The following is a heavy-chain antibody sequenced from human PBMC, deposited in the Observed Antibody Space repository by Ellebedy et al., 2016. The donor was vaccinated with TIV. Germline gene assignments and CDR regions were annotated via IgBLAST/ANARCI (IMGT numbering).Heavy chain of an antibody. Sequence: GGSLRLSCKASGYNFATYWIGWLRQTPGKGLEWMGIIFPLDSDTRYSPSFQSQVTISADRTLNTAYLQWSSLRASETAMYYCARSLAGYGYIDSWGQGTLVNVSS. J-gene: IGHJ4*02. CDR3: ARSLAGYGYIDS. V-gene: IGHV5-51*01. CDR1: GYNFATYW. D-gene: IGHD5-12*01. CDR2: IFPLDSDT.